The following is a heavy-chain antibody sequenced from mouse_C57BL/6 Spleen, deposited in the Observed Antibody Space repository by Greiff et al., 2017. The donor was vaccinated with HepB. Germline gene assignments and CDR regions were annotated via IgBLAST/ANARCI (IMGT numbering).Heavy chain of an antibody. CDR2: INPNNGGT. Sequence: EVKLQQSGPELVKPGASVKIPCKASGYTFTDYNMDWVKQSHGKSLEWIGDINPNNGGTIYNQKFKGKATLTVDKSSSTAYMELRSLTSEDTAVYYCARREDYGNYDYAMDYWGQGTSVTVSS. CDR1: GYTFTDYN. V-gene: IGHV1-18*01. J-gene: IGHJ4*01. CDR3: ARREDYGNYDYAMDY. D-gene: IGHD2-1*01.